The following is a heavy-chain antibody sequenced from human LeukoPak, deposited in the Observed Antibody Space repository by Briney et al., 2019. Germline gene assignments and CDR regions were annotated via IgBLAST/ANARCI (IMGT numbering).Heavy chain of an antibody. V-gene: IGHV3-21*01. CDR1: GFTVSSYN. J-gene: IGHJ4*02. D-gene: IGHD6-19*01. CDR3: AKHSSGWYYFDY. CDR2: ISISSSYM. Sequence: GGSLRLSCVVSGFTVSSYNMNWVRQAPGKGLEWVSCISISSSYMHYADSVKGRFTISRDNAKNSLYLQMTSLRAEDTAVYYCAKHSSGWYYFDYWGQGTLVTVSS.